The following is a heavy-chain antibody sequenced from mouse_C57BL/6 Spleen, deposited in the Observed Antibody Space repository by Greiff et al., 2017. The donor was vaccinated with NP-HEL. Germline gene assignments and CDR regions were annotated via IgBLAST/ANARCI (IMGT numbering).Heavy chain of an antibody. J-gene: IGHJ4*01. CDR3: ARSIYYDYSYAMDY. Sequence: QVHVKQSGPELVKPGASVKLSCKASGYTFTSYDINWVKQRPGQGLEWIGWIYPRDGSTKYNEKFKGKATLTVDTSSSTAYMELHSLTSEDSAVYFCARSIYYDYSYAMDYWGQGTSVTVSS. CDR1: GYTFTSYD. CDR2: IYPRDGST. D-gene: IGHD2-4*01. V-gene: IGHV1-85*01.